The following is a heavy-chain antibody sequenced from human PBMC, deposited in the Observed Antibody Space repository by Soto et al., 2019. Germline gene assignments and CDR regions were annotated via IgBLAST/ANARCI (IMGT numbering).Heavy chain of an antibody. J-gene: IGHJ4*01. D-gene: IGHD6-19*01. Sequence: LRLSCAASGFMFSAYAMLWVRQAPGKGLEWVAAISYDGTNKYYADSIKGRLTISRDNSANTLFLQVNSLRREDTAMYYCARDPSPYTSGWYGIDFWGHGTLVTVSS. CDR1: GFMFSAYA. CDR2: ISYDGTNK. CDR3: ARDPSPYTSGWYGIDF. V-gene: IGHV3-30*04.